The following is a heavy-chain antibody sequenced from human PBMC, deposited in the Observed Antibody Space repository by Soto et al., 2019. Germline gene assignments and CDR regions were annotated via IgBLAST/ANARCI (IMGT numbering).Heavy chain of an antibody. CDR3: ARDSYDILTGYYLRGACDS. CDR1: GGTFSNYA. CDR2: SIPIFGTA. J-gene: IGHJ3*02. Sequence: SVKVSCTASGGTFSNYAISWARQAPGQGLEWMGGSIPIFGTAHYAQKFQGRVTITADESTSTAYMELSSLRSEDTAVYYCARDSYDILTGYYLRGACDSGGQ. D-gene: IGHD3-9*01. V-gene: IGHV1-69*13.